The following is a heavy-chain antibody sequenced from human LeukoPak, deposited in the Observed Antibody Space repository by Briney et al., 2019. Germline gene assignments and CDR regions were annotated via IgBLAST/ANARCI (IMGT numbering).Heavy chain of an antibody. Sequence: PGGSLRLSCAASRFTFSNYNMHWVRQPPGKGLEWIGEINHSGSTNYNPSLKSRVTISVDTSKNQFSLKLSSVTAADTAVYYCARGSGRRDYWGQGTLVTVSS. V-gene: IGHV4-34*01. D-gene: IGHD2-15*01. CDR3: ARGSGRRDY. CDR2: INHSGST. J-gene: IGHJ4*02. CDR1: RFTFSNYN.